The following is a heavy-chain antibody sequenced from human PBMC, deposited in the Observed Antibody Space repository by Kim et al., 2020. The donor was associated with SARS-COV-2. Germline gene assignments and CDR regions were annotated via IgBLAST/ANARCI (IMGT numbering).Heavy chain of an antibody. Sequence: SETLSRTCTVSGGSISSSSYYWGWIRQPPGKGLEWIGSIYYSGSTYYNPSLKSRVTISVDTSKNQFSLKLSSVTAADTAVYYCATSLAARGAFDIWGQGTMVTVSS. V-gene: IGHV4-39*07. J-gene: IGHJ3*02. CDR1: GGSISSSSYY. D-gene: IGHD2-15*01. CDR3: ATSLAARGAFDI. CDR2: IYYSGST.